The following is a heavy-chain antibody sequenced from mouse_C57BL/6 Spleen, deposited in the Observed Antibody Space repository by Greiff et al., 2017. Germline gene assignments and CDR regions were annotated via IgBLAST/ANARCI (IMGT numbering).Heavy chain of an antibody. CDR3: ARWADYGNYDDAY. CDR2: IYPSDSET. Sequence: QVQLQQSGAELVRPGSSVKLSCKASGYTFTSYWMDWVKQRPGQGLEWIGNIYPSDSETHYNQKFKDKATLTVDKSSSTAYMQLSSLTSEDSAVYYCARWADYGNYDDAYWGQGTLVTVSA. J-gene: IGHJ3*01. V-gene: IGHV1-61*01. D-gene: IGHD2-1*01. CDR1: GYTFTSYW.